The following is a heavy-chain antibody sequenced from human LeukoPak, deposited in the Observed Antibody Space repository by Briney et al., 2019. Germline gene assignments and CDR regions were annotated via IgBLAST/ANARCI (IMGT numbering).Heavy chain of an antibody. CDR3: ASGAAAGSWFDP. CDR1: GYTFTGYY. J-gene: IGHJ5*02. D-gene: IGHD6-13*01. V-gene: IGHV1-2*02. Sequence: GASVKVSCKASGYTFTGYYMHWVRQAPGQGLERMGWINPNSAGTNYAQKFQGRVTMTRDTSISIVYMELSRLTSDDTAVYYCASGAAAGSWFDPWGQGTLVTVSS. CDR2: INPNSAGT.